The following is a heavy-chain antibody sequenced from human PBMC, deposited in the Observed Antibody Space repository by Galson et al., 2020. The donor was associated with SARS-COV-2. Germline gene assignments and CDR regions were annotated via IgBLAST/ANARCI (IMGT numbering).Heavy chain of an antibody. CDR1: GYTFTGYY. D-gene: IGHD5-12*01. CDR3: ARLGKMATIPYYYYYGMDV. Sequence: ASVKVSCKASGYTFTGYYMHWVRQAPGQGLEWMGWINPNSGGTNYAQKFQGRVTMTRDTSISTAYMELSRLRSDDPAVYHCARLGKMATIPYYYYYGMDVWGQGTTVTVSS. V-gene: IGHV1-2*02. J-gene: IGHJ6*02. CDR2: INPNSGGT.